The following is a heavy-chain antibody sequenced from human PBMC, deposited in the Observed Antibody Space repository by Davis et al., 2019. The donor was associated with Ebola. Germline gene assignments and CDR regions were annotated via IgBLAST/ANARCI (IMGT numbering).Heavy chain of an antibody. V-gene: IGHV4-34*01. J-gene: IGHJ6*02. CDR2: INHSGST. CDR3: ARDSDTFGDRTGYYYYGMDV. D-gene: IGHD1-1*01. CDR1: GGSISSYY. Sequence: SETLSLTCTVSGGSISSYYWSWIRQPPGKGLEWIGEINHSGSTNYNPSLKSRVTISVDTSKNQFSLKLSSVTAADTAVYYCARDSDTFGDRTGYYYYGMDVWGQGTTVTVSS.